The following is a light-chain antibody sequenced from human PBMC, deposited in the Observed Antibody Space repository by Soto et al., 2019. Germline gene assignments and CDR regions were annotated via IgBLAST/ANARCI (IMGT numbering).Light chain of an antibody. J-gene: IGLJ1*01. CDR2: EVN. V-gene: IGLV2-8*01. CDR1: SSDDGGYNY. Sequence: QSALTQPPSASGSPVQSVAISCTGTSSDDGGYNYVSWYQQHPGKAPKLMIYEVNKRPSGVPDRFSGSKSGNTASLTVSGLQAEDEADYYCSSYAGSSNVFGTGTKLTVL. CDR3: SSYAGSSNV.